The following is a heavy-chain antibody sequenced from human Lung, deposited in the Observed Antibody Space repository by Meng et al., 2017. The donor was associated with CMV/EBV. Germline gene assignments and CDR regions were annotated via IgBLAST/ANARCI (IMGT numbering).Heavy chain of an antibody. D-gene: IGHD3-10*01. CDR2: IKQDGSEK. J-gene: IGHJ3*02. V-gene: IGHV3-7*01. Sequence: GSLKISCAASGFTFSSYWMSWVRQAPGKGREWVANIKQDGSEKYYVDSVKGRFTISRDNAKNTLYLQMNSLRAEDTAVYYCASPRRGAFDIWGQGTMVTVSS. CDR1: GFTFSSYW. CDR3: ASPRRGAFDI.